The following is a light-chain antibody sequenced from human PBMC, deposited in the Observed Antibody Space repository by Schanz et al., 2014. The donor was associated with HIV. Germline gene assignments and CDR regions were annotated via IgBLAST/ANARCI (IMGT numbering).Light chain of an antibody. Sequence: QSVLTQPPSLSGAPGQRISLSCNGSSSNIGAGYDVHWYQHFPGTAPRLLIFDNDNRPSGVPDRISGSKSGTSASLAITGLQGDDEADYYCQSYDKSLSGPYVFGGGTQLAVL. V-gene: IGLV1-40*01. CDR2: DND. J-gene: IGLJ1*01. CDR3: QSYDKSLSGPYV. CDR1: SSNIGAGYD.